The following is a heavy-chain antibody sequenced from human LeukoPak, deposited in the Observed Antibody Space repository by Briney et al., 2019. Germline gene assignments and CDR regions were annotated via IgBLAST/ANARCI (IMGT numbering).Heavy chain of an antibody. V-gene: IGHV4-61*02. CDR3: ARGGSYSGFDY. CDR2: IYTSGGT. Sequence: SETLSLTCTVSGGSISSGSYYWSWIRQPAGTGLEWIGRIYTSGGTNYNPSLKSRVTISVDTSKNQFSLKLSSVTAADTAVYYCARGGSYSGFDYWGQGTLVTVSS. CDR1: GGSISSGSYY. J-gene: IGHJ4*02. D-gene: IGHD1-26*01.